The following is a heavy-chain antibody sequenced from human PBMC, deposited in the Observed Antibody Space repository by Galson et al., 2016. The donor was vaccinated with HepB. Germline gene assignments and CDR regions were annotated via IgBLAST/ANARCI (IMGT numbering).Heavy chain of an antibody. CDR2: IKSKSDGGTT. V-gene: IGHV3-15*01. CDR1: GFTFSNAW. Sequence: SLRLSCAASGFTFSNAWMSWVRQAPGKGLEWVGRIKSKSDGGTTDYAAPVKGRFTISRDDSKNTLYLQVNSLKTEGTAVYYCTTEHMFTFGGVSLGYRFDPWGQGTLVTVSS. D-gene: IGHD3-16*01. CDR3: TTEHMFTFGGVSLGYRFDP. J-gene: IGHJ5*02.